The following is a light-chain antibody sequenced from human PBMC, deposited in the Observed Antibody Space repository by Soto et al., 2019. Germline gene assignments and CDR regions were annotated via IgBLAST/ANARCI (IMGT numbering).Light chain of an antibody. V-gene: IGKV1-5*03. Sequence: DIHLTQSPSTLSASVGDRVTITCRASQSISLWVAWYQQKPGKAPNLLLYKTSSLEPGVTSRSSGSGSGTEFTLTISSLQPDDFATYYCQHYKDYSWTFGQGTKVEVK. CDR3: QHYKDYSWT. J-gene: IGKJ1*01. CDR1: QSISLW. CDR2: KTS.